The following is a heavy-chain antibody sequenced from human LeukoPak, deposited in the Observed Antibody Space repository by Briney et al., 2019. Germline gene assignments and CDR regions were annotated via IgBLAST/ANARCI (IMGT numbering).Heavy chain of an antibody. CDR3: ARLGKDTSMAPSDY. D-gene: IGHD5-18*01. J-gene: IGHJ4*02. CDR2: ISSSGSAM. CDR1: GFTFSDFY. Sequence: PGGSLRLSCAASGFTFSDFYMSWIRQAPGKGLEWVSYISSSGSAMYYADSMKGRFTVSRDNAKNLLYLQMNSLRAEDTAMYYCARLGKDTSMAPSDYWGQGTLVTVSS. V-gene: IGHV3-11*01.